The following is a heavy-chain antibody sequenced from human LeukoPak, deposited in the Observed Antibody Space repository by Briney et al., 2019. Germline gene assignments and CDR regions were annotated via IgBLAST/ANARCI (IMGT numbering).Heavy chain of an antibody. V-gene: IGHV1-69*04. Sequence: ASVKVSRKASGGTFSSYAISWVRQAPGQGLEWMGRIIPILGIANYAQKFQGRVTITADKSTSTAYMELSSLRSEDTAVYYCARDFPFEYCSSTSCYNPWGQGTLVTVSS. CDR3: ARDFPFEYCSSTSCYNP. CDR1: GGTFSSYA. D-gene: IGHD2-2*02. CDR2: IIPILGIA. J-gene: IGHJ5*02.